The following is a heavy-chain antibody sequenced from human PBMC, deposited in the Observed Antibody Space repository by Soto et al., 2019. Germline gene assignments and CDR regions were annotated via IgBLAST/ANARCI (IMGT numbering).Heavy chain of an antibody. CDR2: VMPNGGNA. CDR1: GFTFSTYA. CDR3: VIATGSGSWSPLAF. V-gene: IGHV3-30-3*01. Sequence: QVQLVESGGGVVQPGSSLRLSCTASGFTFSTYAMDWVRQAPGKGLEWVAGVMPNGGNARSADSVKGRFTISSDNAQNTLSLQLDGLRPGDTATYYCVIATGSGSWSPLAFWGQGTLVTVSS. D-gene: IGHD2-15*01. J-gene: IGHJ1*01.